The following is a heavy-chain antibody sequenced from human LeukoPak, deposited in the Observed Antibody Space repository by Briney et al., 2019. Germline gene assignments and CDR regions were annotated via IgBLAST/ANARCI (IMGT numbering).Heavy chain of an antibody. V-gene: IGHV3-21*01. D-gene: IGHD3-10*01. Sequence: PGGSLRLSCAASGFTFSSYSMNWVRQAPGKGLEWVSSISSSSSYIYYADSVKGRFTISRDNAKNSLYLQMNSLRAEDTAVYYCARTMGRYYYYYGMDVWGQGTTVTVSS. CDR3: ARTMGRYYYYYGMDV. J-gene: IGHJ6*02. CDR1: GFTFSSYS. CDR2: ISSSSSYI.